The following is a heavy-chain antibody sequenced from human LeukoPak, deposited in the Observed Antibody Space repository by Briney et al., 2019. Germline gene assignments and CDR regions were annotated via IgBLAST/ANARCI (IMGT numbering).Heavy chain of an antibody. CDR2: ISSSSSTI. J-gene: IGHJ6*03. CDR3: ARDAKGDYYYYYMDV. D-gene: IGHD3-16*01. CDR1: GFTFSSYS. V-gene: IGHV3-48*02. Sequence: GGSLGLSCAASGFTFSSYSMNWVRQAPGKGLEWVSYISSSSSTIYYADSVKGRFTISRDNAKNSLYLQMNSLRDEDTAVYYCARDAKGDYYYYYMDVWGKGTTVTVSS.